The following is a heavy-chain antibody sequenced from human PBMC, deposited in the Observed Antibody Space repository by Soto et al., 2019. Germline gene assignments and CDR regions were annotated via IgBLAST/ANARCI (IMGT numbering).Heavy chain of an antibody. Sequence: GGSLRLSCAASGFTFSSYSMNWVRQAPGKGLEWVSSISSSSSYIYYADSVKGRFTISRDNAKNSLYLQMNSLRAEDTAVYYCARDALGYFSSTSCQPSYGMDVWGQGTTGTVS. V-gene: IGHV3-21*01. CDR1: GFTFSSYS. D-gene: IGHD2-2*01. CDR2: ISSSSSYI. CDR3: ARDALGYFSSTSCQPSYGMDV. J-gene: IGHJ6*02.